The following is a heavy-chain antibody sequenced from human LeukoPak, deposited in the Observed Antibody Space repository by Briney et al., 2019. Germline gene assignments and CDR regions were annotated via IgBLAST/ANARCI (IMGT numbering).Heavy chain of an antibody. J-gene: IGHJ5*02. CDR1: GGSISSYY. CDR2: IYYRGST. V-gene: IGHV4-59*01. CDR3: ARAGYSSGYL. D-gene: IGHD6-19*01. Sequence: SETLSLTCTVSGGSISSYYWSWIRQPPGKGLEWIGYIYYRGSTNYNPSLKSRVTISVDTSKNQFSLKLSSVTAADTAVYYCARAGYSSGYLWGQGTLVTVSS.